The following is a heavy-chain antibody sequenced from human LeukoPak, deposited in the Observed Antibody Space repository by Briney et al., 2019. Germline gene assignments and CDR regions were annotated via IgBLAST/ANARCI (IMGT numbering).Heavy chain of an antibody. CDR3: AREVRYCSGGSCYLLADY. Sequence: ASVKVSCKASGYTFTSYGISWVRQAPGQGLEWMGWISAYNGNTNYAQKLQGRVTMTTDTSTSTAYMELRSLRSDDTAVYYCAREVRYCSGGSCYLLADYWSQGTLVTVSS. J-gene: IGHJ4*02. V-gene: IGHV1-18*01. CDR1: GYTFTSYG. CDR2: ISAYNGNT. D-gene: IGHD2-15*01.